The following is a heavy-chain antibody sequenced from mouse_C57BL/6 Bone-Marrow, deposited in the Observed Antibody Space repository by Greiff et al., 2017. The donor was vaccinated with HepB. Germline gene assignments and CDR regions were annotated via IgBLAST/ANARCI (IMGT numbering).Heavy chain of an antibody. J-gene: IGHJ4*01. V-gene: IGHV1-81*01. CDR3: ARRDYGNQYYAMDY. Sequence: VQLQQSGAELVRPGASVKLSCKASGYTFTSYGISWVKQSPGQGLEWIGEIYPRSGNTYYNEKFKGKATLTADKSSSTAYMELRSLTSEDSAVYFCARRDYGNQYYAMDYWGQGTSVTVSS. D-gene: IGHD2-1*01. CDR2: IYPRSGNT. CDR1: GYTFTSYG.